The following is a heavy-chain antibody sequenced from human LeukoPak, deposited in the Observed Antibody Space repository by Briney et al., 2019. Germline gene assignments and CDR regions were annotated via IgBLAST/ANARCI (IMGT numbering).Heavy chain of an antibody. D-gene: IGHD6-19*01. CDR2: RSSTGIT. CDR3: AFSGWFWGAFDY. Sequence: PSETLSLTCTVSGGSISISNYFWGWIRQPPGKGLEWFASRSSTGITHYHSSLDSRISVSVETSKSQFSLRLTSLTAADTAVYYCAFSGWFWGAFDYWGQGILVTVSS. CDR1: GGSISISNYF. J-gene: IGHJ4*02. V-gene: IGHV4-39*01.